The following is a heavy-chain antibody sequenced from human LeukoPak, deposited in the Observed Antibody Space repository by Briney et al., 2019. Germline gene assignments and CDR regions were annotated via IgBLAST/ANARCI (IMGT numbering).Heavy chain of an antibody. CDR1: GYTFTGYY. CDR2: INPNSGGT. CDR3: ARSQAGVQGRGYSGYASYYYYYYMDV. Sequence: ASVKVSCKASGYTFTGYYMHWVRQAPGQGLEWMGWINPNSGGTNYAQKFQGRVTMTRDTSISTAYMELSRLRSEDTAVYYCARSQAGVQGRGYSGYASYYYYYYMDVWGKGTTVTVSS. D-gene: IGHD5-12*01. V-gene: IGHV1-2*02. J-gene: IGHJ6*03.